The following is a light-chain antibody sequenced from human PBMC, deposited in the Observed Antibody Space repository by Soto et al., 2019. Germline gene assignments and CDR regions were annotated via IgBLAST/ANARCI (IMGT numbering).Light chain of an antibody. V-gene: IGLV2-11*01. CDR2: EVN. CDR1: GSDVGDSSH. Sequence: QCALTQPRSVCGSPGQSVTISCTATGSDVGDSSHVSWYQLHPGKAPKLMIYEVNNRPSGVPDRFSGSKSGSTASLTISGLQAEDEAEYYCCLSPGSLTWLFGGGTKLTVL. J-gene: IGLJ3*02. CDR3: CLSPGSLTWL.